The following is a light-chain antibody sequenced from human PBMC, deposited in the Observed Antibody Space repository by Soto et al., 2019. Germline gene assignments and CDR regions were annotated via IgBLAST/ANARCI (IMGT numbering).Light chain of an antibody. CDR3: QQFDGSRPAFT. CDR1: QTVNSRH. Sequence: ESLLTQSPGTLSLSPGERATLSCRPSQTVNSRHLTWYQHKPGQAPRLLIYGASIRAAGIPDRFSGSRSGADFSLTITRLEPEDSAVYYCQQFDGSRPAFTFGQGTKLEI. J-gene: IGKJ2*01. CDR2: GAS. V-gene: IGKV3-20*01.